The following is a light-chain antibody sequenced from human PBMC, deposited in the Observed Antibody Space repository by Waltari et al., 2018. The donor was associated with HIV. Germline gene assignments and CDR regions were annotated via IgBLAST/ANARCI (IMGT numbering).Light chain of an antibody. CDR1: SSNIGSNT. Sequence: QSVLTQPPSASGTPGQRVTISCFGSSSNIGSNTVNWYQQPPGTAPKLLIYNNNQRSSGGPDRCSGTKSGTSASLAISGLQSEDEADYYCAAWDDSLNGRVFGGGTKLTVL. CDR2: NNN. V-gene: IGLV1-44*01. J-gene: IGLJ3*02. CDR3: AAWDDSLNGRV.